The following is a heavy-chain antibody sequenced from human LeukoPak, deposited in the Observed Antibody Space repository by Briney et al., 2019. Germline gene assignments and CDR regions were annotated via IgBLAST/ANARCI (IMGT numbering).Heavy chain of an antibody. V-gene: IGHV4-4*07. CDR2: ISGSGTI. J-gene: IGHJ5*02. CDR3: ARDSGTTGEVKFDP. Sequence: SETLSLTCTVSGGSIHSYWSCIRQPAGKGLQGIGRISGSGTITYNPALQSRLTISIDTSKNQFSLKLMSVTAADTAVYYCARDSGTTGEVKFDPWGQGTLVTVSS. D-gene: IGHD3-10*01. CDR1: GGSIHSY.